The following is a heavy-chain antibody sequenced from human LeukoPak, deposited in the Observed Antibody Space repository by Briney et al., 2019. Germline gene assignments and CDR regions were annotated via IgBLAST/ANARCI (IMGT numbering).Heavy chain of an antibody. CDR2: ISFDGRSK. D-gene: IGHD2-2*01. J-gene: IGHJ6*03. V-gene: IGHV3-30*18. CDR1: GFTFTKFW. Sequence: GGSLRLSCEASGFTFTKFWMSWVRQAPGKGLEWVAVISFDGRSKDYAESVRGRFTVSRDNSKNTLYLQMNSLRVEDTAVYYCAKAADQYYYYYFYYMDVWGKGTTVTVSS. CDR3: AKAADQYYYYYFYYMDV.